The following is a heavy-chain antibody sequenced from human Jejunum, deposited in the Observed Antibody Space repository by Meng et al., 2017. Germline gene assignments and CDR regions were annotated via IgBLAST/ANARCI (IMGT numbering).Heavy chain of an antibody. V-gene: IGHV4-34*01. D-gene: IGHD4-17*01. CDR3: ARHLGHGDGLKIGFDY. J-gene: IGHJ4*02. CDR2: IHHSGST. Sequence: QLQLLQWGAGLLKPSETLSLTCTVYGDSFTDYYWNWIRQPPGKGLEWIGEIHHSGSTNYNPPLESRVTISRDTSKKQFSLRLSSVTAADTGVYYCARHLGHGDGLKIGFDYWGQGTLVTVSS. CDR1: GDSFTDYY.